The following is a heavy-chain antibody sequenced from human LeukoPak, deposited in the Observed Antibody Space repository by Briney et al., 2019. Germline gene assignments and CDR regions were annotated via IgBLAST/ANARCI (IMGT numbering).Heavy chain of an antibody. CDR1: GGSVSSDSYF. J-gene: IGHJ4*02. V-gene: IGHV4-61*01. CDR3: ARGQRRLQDY. Sequence: SSETLSLTCTVSGGSVSSDSYFWTWIRQPPGKGLEWIGYIYYSGSTNYNPSLKSRVTISLDTSKSQISLKLSSVTAADTAVYYCARGQRRLQDYWGQGTLVSVSS. CDR2: IYYSGST.